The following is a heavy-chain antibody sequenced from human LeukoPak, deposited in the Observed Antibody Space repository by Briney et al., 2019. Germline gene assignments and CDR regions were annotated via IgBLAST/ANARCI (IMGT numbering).Heavy chain of an antibody. V-gene: IGHV1-24*01. CDR2: FDPEDGET. CDR1: GYTLTELS. D-gene: IGHD3-10*01. J-gene: IGHJ5*02. CDR3: ARTNYGSGSYMIDP. Sequence: GASVKVSCKVSGYTLTELSMHWVRQAPGKGLEWMGGFDPEDGETIYAQKFQGRVTMTRNTSISTAYMELSSLRSEDTAVYYCARTNYGSGSYMIDPWGQGTLVTVSS.